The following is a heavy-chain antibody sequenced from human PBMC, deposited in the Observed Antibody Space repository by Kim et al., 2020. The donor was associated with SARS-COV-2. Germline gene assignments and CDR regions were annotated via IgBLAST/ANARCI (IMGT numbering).Heavy chain of an antibody. D-gene: IGHD6-13*01. J-gene: IGHJ6*02. V-gene: IGHV3-74*01. Sequence: GGSLRLSCAASGFTFSSYWMHWVRQAPGKGLVWVLRINSDGSTTHYADSVKGRFTISRDNAKNTLYLQMNSLRAEDTAVYYCARVRSGQLGSNYYYGMDGWGHGTTVTVSS. CDR2: INSDGSTT. CDR3: ARVRSGQLGSNYYYGMDG. CDR1: GFTFSSYW.